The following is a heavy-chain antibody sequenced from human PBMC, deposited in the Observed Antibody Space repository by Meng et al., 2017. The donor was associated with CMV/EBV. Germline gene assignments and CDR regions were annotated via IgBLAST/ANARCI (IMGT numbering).Heavy chain of an antibody. Sequence: SGFTFSSYAMHWVRQAPGKGLEYVSAISSNGGSTYYADSVKGRFTISRDNSKNTLYLQMGSLRSEDTAVYYCARRPGDGSEGYFDLWGRGTLVTVSS. D-gene: IGHD3-10*01. J-gene: IGHJ2*01. V-gene: IGHV3-64*02. CDR2: ISSNGGST. CDR1: GFTFSSYA. CDR3: ARRPGDGSEGYFDL.